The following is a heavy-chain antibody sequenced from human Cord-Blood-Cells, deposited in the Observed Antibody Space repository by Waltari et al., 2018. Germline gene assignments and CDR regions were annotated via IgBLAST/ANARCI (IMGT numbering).Heavy chain of an antibody. CDR2: IYHSGGT. D-gene: IGHD2-2*01. CDR1: GYSISSGYY. Sequence: QVQLQESGPGLVKPSETLSLTCAVSGYSISSGYYWGWIRQPPGKGLEWIGSIYHSGGTYYNPSLKSRFTISVDTSKNQFSLKLSSVTAADTAVYYCARGGNSIVVVPAAMWFDPWGQGTLVTVSS. J-gene: IGHJ5*02. V-gene: IGHV4-38-2*01. CDR3: ARGGNSIVVVPAAMWFDP.